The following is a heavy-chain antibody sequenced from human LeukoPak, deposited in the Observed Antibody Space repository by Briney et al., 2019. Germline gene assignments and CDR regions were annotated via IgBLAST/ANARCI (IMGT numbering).Heavy chain of an antibody. D-gene: IGHD1-14*01. Sequence: PSETLSLTCTVSGGSISSSSYYWGWIRQPPGKGLEWIGSIYYSGSTYYNPSLKSRVTISVDTSKNQFSLKLSSVTAADTAVYYCARGPENDAFDIWGQGTMVTVSS. CDR2: IYYSGST. CDR3: ARGPENDAFDI. CDR1: GGSISSSSYY. V-gene: IGHV4-39*07. J-gene: IGHJ3*02.